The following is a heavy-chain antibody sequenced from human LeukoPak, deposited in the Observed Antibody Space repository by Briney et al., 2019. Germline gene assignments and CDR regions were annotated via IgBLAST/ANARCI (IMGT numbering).Heavy chain of an antibody. V-gene: IGHV4-59*01. Sequence: SETLSLTCNVSGGSISSYYWSWIRHPPGKGLEWIGHIYYSGSTNYNPSLKSRVTISVDASKNQFSLKLSSVTAADTAVYYCARVFEYYDILTGYYPKYCFDYWGQGTLVTVSS. CDR3: ARVFEYYDILTGYYPKYCFDY. CDR2: IYYSGST. D-gene: IGHD3-9*01. CDR1: GGSISSYY. J-gene: IGHJ4*02.